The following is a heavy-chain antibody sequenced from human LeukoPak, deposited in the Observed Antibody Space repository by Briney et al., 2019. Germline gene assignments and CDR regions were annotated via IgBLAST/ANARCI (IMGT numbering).Heavy chain of an antibody. J-gene: IGHJ4*02. D-gene: IGHD3-22*01. CDR3: ARERVYYDSSGYVTYYFGY. V-gene: IGHV3-30*01. CDR2: ISYDGSNK. Sequence: GGSLRLSCAASGFTFSSYAMHWVRQAPGKGLEWVAVISYDGSNKYYADSVKGRFTISRDNSKNTLYLQMNSLRAEDTAVDYCARERVYYDSSGYVTYYFGYWGQGTLVTVSS. CDR1: GFTFSSYA.